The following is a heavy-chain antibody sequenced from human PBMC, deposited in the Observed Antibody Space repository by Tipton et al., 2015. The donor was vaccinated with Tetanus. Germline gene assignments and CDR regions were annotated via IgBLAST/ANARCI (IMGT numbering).Heavy chain of an antibody. D-gene: IGHD3/OR15-3a*01. Sequence: SLRLSCVASGFTFSNYGMTWVRQAPGKGLEWVSTIRDGDGRTYYADSVKGRFTISRDNSKNTLYLQMSSLRVRDTAVYYCARDRGEDWTNFYYMDVWGKGATVTVSS. CDR3: ARDRGEDWTNFYYMDV. CDR2: IRDGDGRT. V-gene: IGHV3-23*01. CDR1: GFTFSNYG. J-gene: IGHJ6*03.